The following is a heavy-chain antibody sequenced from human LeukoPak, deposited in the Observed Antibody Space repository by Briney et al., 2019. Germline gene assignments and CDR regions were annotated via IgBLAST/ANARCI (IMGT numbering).Heavy chain of an antibody. CDR3: AKDIVGGGDDY. CDR2: ISSSSRYI. V-gene: IGHV3-21*01. CDR1: GFTFSSYS. Sequence: PGGSLRLSCAASGFTFSSYSMNWVRQAPGKGLEWVSSISSSSRYIYYADSVKGRFTISRDNAKNSLYLQMNSLRVEDTAVYYCAKDIVGGGDDYWGQGTLVTVSS. D-gene: IGHD2-21*02. J-gene: IGHJ4*02.